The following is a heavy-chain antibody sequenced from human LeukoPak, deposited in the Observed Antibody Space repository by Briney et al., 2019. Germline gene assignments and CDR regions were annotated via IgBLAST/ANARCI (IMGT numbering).Heavy chain of an antibody. D-gene: IGHD3-22*01. CDR2: ISAYNGNT. J-gene: IGHJ4*02. CDR3: ARVMGIYDSSGYSGY. Sequence: ASVKVSCKASGYTLTSYGISWVRQAPGRGLEWMGWISAYNGNTNYAQKLQGRVTMTTDTSTSTAYMELRSLRSDDTAVYYCARVMGIYDSSGYSGYWGQGTLVTVSS. V-gene: IGHV1-18*01. CDR1: GYTLTSYG.